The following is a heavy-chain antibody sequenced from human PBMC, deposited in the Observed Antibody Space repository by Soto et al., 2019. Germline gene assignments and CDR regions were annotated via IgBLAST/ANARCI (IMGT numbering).Heavy chain of an antibody. V-gene: IGHV1-69*13. Sequence: GSSVKVSCTASGGPFSSYAISWVRQAPGQGLEWMGGIIPIFGTANYAQKFQGRVTITADESTRTAYMELSSLRSEDTAVYYCARRHYGYVSGGRCETCKWYEPWGQGPLVTVSS. CDR2: IIPIFGTA. CDR3: ARRHYGYVSGGRCETCKWYEP. D-gene: IGHD2-15*01. J-gene: IGHJ5*02. CDR1: GGPFSSYA.